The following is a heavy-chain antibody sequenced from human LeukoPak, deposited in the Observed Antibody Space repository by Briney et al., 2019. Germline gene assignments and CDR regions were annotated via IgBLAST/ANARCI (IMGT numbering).Heavy chain of an antibody. J-gene: IGHJ6*03. CDR3: ARGVVVVPAAMWLEWDYYYYMDV. CDR2: IYTSGST. Sequence: NPSETLSLTCTVSGGSISSGSYYWSWIRQPAGKGLEWIGRIYTSGSTNYNPSVKSRVTISVDTSKNQFSLKLSSVTAADTAVYYCARGVVVVPAAMWLEWDYYYYMDVWGKGTTVTISS. V-gene: IGHV4-61*02. D-gene: IGHD2-2*01. CDR1: GGSISSGSYY.